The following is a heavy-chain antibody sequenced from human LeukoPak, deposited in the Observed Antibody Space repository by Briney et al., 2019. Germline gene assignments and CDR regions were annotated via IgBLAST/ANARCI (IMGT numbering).Heavy chain of an antibody. CDR1: GFTVSSNY. D-gene: IGHD3-22*01. Sequence: GGSLRLSCAASGFTVSSNYMSWVRQAPGKGLEWVSVIYSDASTYYADSVKGRFPISRDNSKKTLYLQMNSLRAEDTAVYYCARGIYYYDSNGYHPFDYWGQGTLVTVSS. CDR2: IYSDAST. CDR3: ARGIYYYDSNGYHPFDY. V-gene: IGHV3-66*02. J-gene: IGHJ4*02.